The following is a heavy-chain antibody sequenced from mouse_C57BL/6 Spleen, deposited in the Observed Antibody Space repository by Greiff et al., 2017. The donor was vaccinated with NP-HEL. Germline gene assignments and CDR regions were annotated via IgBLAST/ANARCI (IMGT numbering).Heavy chain of an antibody. J-gene: IGHJ2*01. V-gene: IGHV5-9*01. CDR2: ISGGGGNT. D-gene: IGHD1-1*01. CDR3: ARGTTVVAFDY. CDR1: GFTFSSYT. Sequence: EVKVVESGGGLVKPGGSLKLSCAASGFTFSSYTMSWVRQTPEKRLEWVATISGGGGNTYYPDSVKGRFTISRDNAKNTLYLQMSSLRSEDTALYYCARGTTVVAFDYWGQGTTLTVSS.